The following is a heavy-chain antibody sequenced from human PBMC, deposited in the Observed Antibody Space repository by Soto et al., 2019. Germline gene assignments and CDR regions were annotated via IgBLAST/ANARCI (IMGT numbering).Heavy chain of an antibody. CDR1: GYTFTSYG. CDR3: ARWGSTSSAGGDYYYGMDV. V-gene: IGHV1-18*01. J-gene: IGHJ6*02. D-gene: IGHD2-2*01. CDR2: ISAYNGNT. Sequence: QVQLVQSGAEVKKPGASVKVSCKASGYTFTSYGISWVRQAPGQGLEWMGWISAYNGNTNYAQKLQGRVTMTTDTATNKAYMELRSQRSDDTAVYYCARWGSTSSAGGDYYYGMDVWGQGTTVTVSS.